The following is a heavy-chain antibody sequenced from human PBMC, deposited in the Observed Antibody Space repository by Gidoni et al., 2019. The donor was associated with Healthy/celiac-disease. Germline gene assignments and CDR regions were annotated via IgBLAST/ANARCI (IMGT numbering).Heavy chain of an antibody. Sequence: VQLVQSGAEVKKPGAPVKVSCKASGYIFTGYYMHWVRQATGKGLEWRGWVNPNSGGTNYAQKFQGRVTMTRDKSISTAYMDLRRLTSDDTAVYYCARGARVDIVSTFDSWGQGTLVTVS. V-gene: IGHV1-2*02. CDR1: GYIFTGYY. CDR2: VNPNSGGT. CDR3: ARGARVDIVSTFDS. D-gene: IGHD5-12*01. J-gene: IGHJ4*02.